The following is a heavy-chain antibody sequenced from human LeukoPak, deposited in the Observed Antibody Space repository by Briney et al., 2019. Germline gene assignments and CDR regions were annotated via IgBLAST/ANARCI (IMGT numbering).Heavy chain of an antibody. CDR3: ARGYTAADY. CDR2: IYYSGST. D-gene: IGHD5-18*01. CDR1: GGSVSSGSYY. J-gene: IGHJ4*02. V-gene: IGHV4-61*01. Sequence: SETLSLTCTVSGGSVSSGSYYWSWIRQPPGKGLEWIGYIYYSGSTNYDPSLKSRVTISVDTSKNQFSLKLSSVIAADTAVYYCARGYTAADYWGQGTLVTVSS.